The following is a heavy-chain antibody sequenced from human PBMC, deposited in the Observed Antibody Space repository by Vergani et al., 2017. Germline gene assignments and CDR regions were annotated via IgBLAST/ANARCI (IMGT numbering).Heavy chain of an antibody. Sequence: VQLMESGGGGVQPGGSLRLSCEGSRFNFNDYVIQWVRQAPGKGLEWVATVSYDGYNEYYADSVRGRFTISRDNSRNTVSLQMDSLRLEDTAVYYCARNPRPRCINSVCRYVFDVWGHGTKVTVSS. CDR3: ARNPRPRCINSVCRYVFDV. CDR2: VSYDGYNE. J-gene: IGHJ3*01. V-gene: IGHV3-30*03. CDR1: RFNFNDYV. D-gene: IGHD1-1*01.